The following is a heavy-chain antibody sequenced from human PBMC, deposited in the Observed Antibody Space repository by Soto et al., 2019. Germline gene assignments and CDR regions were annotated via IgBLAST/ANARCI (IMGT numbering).Heavy chain of an antibody. CDR2: ISGSGGST. CDR3: AKEKSVLEGNYYDILTGYYFDAFDI. J-gene: IGHJ3*02. V-gene: IGHV3-23*01. D-gene: IGHD3-9*01. Sequence: HPGGSLRLSCAASGFTFSSYAMSWVRQAPGKGLEWVSAISGSGGSTYYADSVKGRFTISRDNSKNTLYLQMNSLRAEDTAVYYCAKEKSVLEGNYYDILTGYYFDAFDIWGQGTMVTVSS. CDR1: GFTFSSYA.